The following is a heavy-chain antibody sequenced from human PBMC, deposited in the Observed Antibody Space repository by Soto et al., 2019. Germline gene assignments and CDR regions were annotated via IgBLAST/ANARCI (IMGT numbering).Heavy chain of an antibody. Sequence: EVQLVESGGGLVQPGRSLRLSCAASGFTFDDSAMHWVRQPPGKGLEWVSGIGSNSGGIGYADSVKGRFTISRDNAKNSLYLPMNSLGAEDTALYFCAKGPSEGYFDYWCQGTLVTVSS. CDR2: IGSNSGGI. CDR3: AKGPSEGYFDY. CDR1: GFTFDDSA. V-gene: IGHV3-9*01. J-gene: IGHJ4*02.